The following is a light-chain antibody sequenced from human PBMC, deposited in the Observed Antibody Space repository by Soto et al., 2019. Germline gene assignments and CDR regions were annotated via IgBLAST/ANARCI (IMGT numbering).Light chain of an antibody. CDR2: EVS. Sequence: QSALNQPASVSGSPGPSITISCTGTSSDVGGYNYVSWYQQHPGKAPKLMIYEVSNRPSGVSNRFSGSKSGNTASLTISGRQAEDEADYYCSSYTSSSPVVFGGGTKVTVL. CDR3: SSYTSSSPVV. J-gene: IGLJ2*01. V-gene: IGLV2-14*01. CDR1: SSDVGGYNY.